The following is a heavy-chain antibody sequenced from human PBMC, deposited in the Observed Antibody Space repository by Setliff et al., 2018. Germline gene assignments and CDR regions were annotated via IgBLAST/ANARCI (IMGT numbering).Heavy chain of an antibody. CDR2: IHHSGST. CDR1: GGSFSSYY. CDR3: ARLRKAMDGINFPRYMDV. Sequence: SETLSLTCAVYGGSFSSYYWNWIRQPPGKGLEWIGEIHHSGSTKYNPSLKSRVTISVDTSKNQFSLRLSSVTAADTAVYYCARLRKAMDGINFPRYMDVWGKGTTVTVSS. D-gene: IGHD1-20*01. J-gene: IGHJ6*04. V-gene: IGHV4-34*01.